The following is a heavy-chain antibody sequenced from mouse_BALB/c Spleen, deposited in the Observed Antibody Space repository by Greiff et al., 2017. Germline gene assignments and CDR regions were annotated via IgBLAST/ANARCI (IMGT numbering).Heavy chain of an antibody. CDR2: IWSGGST. V-gene: IGHV2-2*02. J-gene: IGHJ4*01. CDR1: GFSLTSYG. CDR3: ARGKARYYAMDY. Sequence: VMLVESGPGLVQPSQSLSITCTVSGFSLTSYGVHWVRQSPGKGLEWLGVIWSGGSTDYNAAFISRLSISKDNSKSQVFCKMNSLQANDTAIYYCARGKARYYAMDYWGQGTSVTVSS.